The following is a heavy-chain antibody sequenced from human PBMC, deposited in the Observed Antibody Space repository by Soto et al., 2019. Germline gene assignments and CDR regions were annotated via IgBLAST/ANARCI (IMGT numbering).Heavy chain of an antibody. V-gene: IGHV3-30*18. CDR2: ISYDGSNK. D-gene: IGHD6-19*01. J-gene: IGHJ4*02. CDR1: GFTFSSYG. CDR3: ANAPYSSEGYFDY. Sequence: GGSLRLSCAASGFTFSSYGMHWVRQAPGKGLEWVAVISYDGSNKYYADSVKGRFTISRDNSKNTLYLQMNSLRAEDTAVYYCANAPYSSEGYFDYWGQGTLVTAPQ.